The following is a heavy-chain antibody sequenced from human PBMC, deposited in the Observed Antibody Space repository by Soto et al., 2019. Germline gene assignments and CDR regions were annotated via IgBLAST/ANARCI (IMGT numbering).Heavy chain of an antibody. CDR2: TYYRSKWYN. J-gene: IGHJ5*02. Sequence: HSQTLSLTCDISGDSVSSDSVAWTWIRQSPSRGLEWLGRTYYRSKWYNDYAVSVKSRITINSDTSKNQFSLHLNSVTPEDTAVYYCARDQTYNNGSKWYDPWGQGSLVTVST. D-gene: IGHD1-20*01. V-gene: IGHV6-1*01. CDR3: ARDQTYNNGSKWYDP. CDR1: GDSVSSDSVA.